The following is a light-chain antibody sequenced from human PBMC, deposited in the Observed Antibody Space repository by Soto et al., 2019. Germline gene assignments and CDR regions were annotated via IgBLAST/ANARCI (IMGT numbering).Light chain of an antibody. J-gene: IGLJ3*02. CDR2: EVS. Sequence: QSALTQPASVSGSPGQSITISCTGTSSDVGGYNYVSWYQQHPGKAPKLMIYEVSNRPSGVSNRFSGSKSGNTASLTISGLQAEDEADYYCCSSTGSRILSWVFGGGTKVTVL. CDR1: SSDVGGYNY. CDR3: CSSTGSRILSWV. V-gene: IGLV2-14*01.